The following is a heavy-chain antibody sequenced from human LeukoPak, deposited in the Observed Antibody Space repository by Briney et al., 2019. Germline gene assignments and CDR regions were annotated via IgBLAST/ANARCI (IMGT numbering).Heavy chain of an antibody. CDR1: GYSFSSGYY. J-gene: IGHJ4*02. V-gene: IGHV3-21*01. Sequence: ETLSLTCTVSGYSFSSGYYWGWIRQPPGKGLDWVSSISSSSSYIYYADSLKGRFTISRDNAKNSLYLQMNSLRAEDTAVYYRARAAGTWFGESFDYWGQGTLVTVSS. CDR2: ISSSSSYI. D-gene: IGHD3-10*01. CDR3: ARAAGTWFGESFDY.